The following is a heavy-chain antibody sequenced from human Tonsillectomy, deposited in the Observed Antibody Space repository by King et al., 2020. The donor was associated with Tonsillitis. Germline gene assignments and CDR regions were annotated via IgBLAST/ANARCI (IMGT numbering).Heavy chain of an antibody. J-gene: IGHJ4*02. D-gene: IGHD3-22*01. CDR2: IYHSGST. Sequence: QLQESGPGLVKPSETLSLTCAVSGYSIRSGYYWGWIRQPPGKGLEWIGSIYHSGSTYYNPSLKSRVTISVDTSKNQFSLKLSSVTAADTAVYYCARILTYYYAGSGYDWGQGTLVTVSS. V-gene: IGHV4-38-2*01. CDR1: GYSIRSGYY. CDR3: ARILTYYYAGSGYD.